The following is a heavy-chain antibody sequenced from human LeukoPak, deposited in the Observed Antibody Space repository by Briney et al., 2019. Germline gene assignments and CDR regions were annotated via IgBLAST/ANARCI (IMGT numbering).Heavy chain of an antibody. Sequence: SVKVSCKASGYTFTNYYMHWVRQAPGQGLEWMGMINPSGGSTTYAQKFQGRVTMTRDTSTSTVYMELSSLRSEDTAVYYCARVPYCSNGICYTHYYCDYWGQGTLVTVSS. J-gene: IGHJ4*02. D-gene: IGHD2-8*01. CDR2: INPSGGST. V-gene: IGHV1-46*01. CDR1: GYTFTNYY. CDR3: ARVPYCSNGICYTHYYCDY.